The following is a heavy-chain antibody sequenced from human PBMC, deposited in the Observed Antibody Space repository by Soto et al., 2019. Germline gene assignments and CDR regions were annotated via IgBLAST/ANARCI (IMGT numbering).Heavy chain of an antibody. D-gene: IGHD3-22*01. V-gene: IGHV3-23*01. CDR1: GFRFSSYS. J-gene: IGHJ4*02. CDR3: ATMNAYFEY. CDR2: ITATGDRT. Sequence: LRLSCADSGFRFSSYSMSWVRQTPGKGLEWVAAITATGDRTYYADSVTGRFTISRDNSKKTHYLQMTSLRAEDTAMYYCATMNAYFEYWGQGTPVTVSS.